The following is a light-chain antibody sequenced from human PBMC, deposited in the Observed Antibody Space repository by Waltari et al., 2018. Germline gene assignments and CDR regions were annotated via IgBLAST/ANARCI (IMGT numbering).Light chain of an antibody. CDR2: GAS. V-gene: IGKV1D-16*01. CDR3: QQYNSYPIT. J-gene: IGKJ4*01. Sequence: DIQITQSPSSLSASVGDRVTITCRASQDINSRLAWYEQKPERAPKSLIYGASSLKSGVPSRFSGSGSGTEFTLTISSLQPEDFATYYCQQYNSYPITFGGGTKVDIK. CDR1: QDINSR.